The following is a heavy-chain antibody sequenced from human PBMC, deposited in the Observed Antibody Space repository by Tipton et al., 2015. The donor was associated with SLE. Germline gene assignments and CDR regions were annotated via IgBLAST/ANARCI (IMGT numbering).Heavy chain of an antibody. V-gene: IGHV4-59*11. CDR2: IYYSGST. J-gene: IGHJ4*02. Sequence: PSLTCTVSGGSISSHYWSWIRQPPGKGLEWIGYIYYSGSTNYNPSLKSRVTISVDTSKNHFSLKLSSVTAADTAVYYCARGDCSSTSCLDYWGQGTLVTVSS. CDR1: GGSISSHY. D-gene: IGHD2-2*01. CDR3: ARGDCSSTSCLDY.